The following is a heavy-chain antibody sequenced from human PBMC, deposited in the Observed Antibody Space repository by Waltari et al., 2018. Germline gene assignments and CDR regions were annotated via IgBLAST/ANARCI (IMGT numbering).Heavy chain of an antibody. CDR2: ISSSSSTI. CDR1: GFTFSRYS. D-gene: IGHD3-22*01. J-gene: IGHJ4*02. V-gene: IGHV3-48*04. Sequence: EVQLVESGGGLVQPGGSLRLSCAASGFTFSRYSMNWVRQAPGKGLEWVSYISSSSSTIYYADSVKGRLTISRDNAKNSLYLQMNSLRAEDTAVYYCARELLRYYYDSSGSYYWGQGTLVTVSS. CDR3: ARELLRYYYDSSGSYY.